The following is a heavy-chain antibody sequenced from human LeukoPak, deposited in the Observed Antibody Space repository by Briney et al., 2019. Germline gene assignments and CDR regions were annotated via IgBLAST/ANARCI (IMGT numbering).Heavy chain of an antibody. J-gene: IGHJ5*02. CDR1: GYTFTSYA. CDR3: ARGELVGATTRWFDP. CDR2: ISAYNGNT. V-gene: IGHV1-18*01. Sequence: ASVKVSCKASGYTFTSYAMHWVRQAPGQRLEWMGWISAYNGNTNYTQKLQGRVTMTTDTSTSTVYMELRSLRSDDTAVYYCARGELVGATTRWFDPWAREPWSPSPQ. D-gene: IGHD1-26*01.